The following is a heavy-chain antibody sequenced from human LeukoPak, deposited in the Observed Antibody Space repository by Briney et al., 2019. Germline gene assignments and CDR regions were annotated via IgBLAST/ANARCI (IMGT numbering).Heavy chain of an antibody. V-gene: IGHV3-7*01. J-gene: IGHJ4*02. CDR3: ARGAGVFDY. CDR2: MKQDGREK. D-gene: IGHD3-10*01. Sequence: PGGSLRLSCVDSGFTFSSYWMSWVRQAPGKGLEWVANMKQDGREKYCVDSVKGRFTISRDNAKNSLYLQMNSLRVEDTAVYFCARGAGVFDYWGQGTLVTVSS. CDR1: GFTFSSYW.